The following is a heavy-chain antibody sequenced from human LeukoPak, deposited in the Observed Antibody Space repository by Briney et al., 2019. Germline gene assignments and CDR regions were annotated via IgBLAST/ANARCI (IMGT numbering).Heavy chain of an antibody. CDR3: ARLQVGATTHLDY. V-gene: IGHV1-69*02. Sequence: ASVRVSCKASGGTFSSYTISWVRQAPGQGLEWMGRIIPILGIANYAQKFQGRVTITADKSTSTAYMELSSLRSEDTAVYYCARLQVGATTHLDYWGQGTLVTVSS. CDR1: GGTFSSYT. CDR2: IIPILGIA. D-gene: IGHD1-26*01. J-gene: IGHJ4*02.